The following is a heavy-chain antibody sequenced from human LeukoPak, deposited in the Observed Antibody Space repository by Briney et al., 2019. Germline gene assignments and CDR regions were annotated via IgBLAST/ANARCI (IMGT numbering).Heavy chain of an antibody. D-gene: IGHD2-21*02. V-gene: IGHV1-18*01. CDR3: ARVTTVAYCGGDCYTSLSY. Sequence: GASVKVSCKASGYTFTSYGISWVRQAPGQGLEWMGWISAYNGNTNYAQKLQGRVTMTTDTSTSTAYMELRSLRSDDTAVCYCARVTTVAYCGGDCYTSLSYWGQGTLVTVSS. J-gene: IGHJ4*02. CDR2: ISAYNGNT. CDR1: GYTFTSYG.